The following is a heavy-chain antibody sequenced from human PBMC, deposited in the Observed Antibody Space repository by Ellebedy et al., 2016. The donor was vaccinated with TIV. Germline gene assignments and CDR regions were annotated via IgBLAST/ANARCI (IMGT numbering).Heavy chain of an antibody. J-gene: IGHJ6*02. Sequence: ASVKVSCKPSGYTFTAIYLHWVRQAPGQGLEWMGWINPDSGSTNFAQKFQGRVTITRDTSVNTAYMELSRLESDDMAVYYCARVRRGSSGMDVWGQGTTVTVS. CDR1: GYTFTAIY. CDR2: INPDSGST. CDR3: ARVRRGSSGMDV. D-gene: IGHD6-13*01. V-gene: IGHV1-2*02.